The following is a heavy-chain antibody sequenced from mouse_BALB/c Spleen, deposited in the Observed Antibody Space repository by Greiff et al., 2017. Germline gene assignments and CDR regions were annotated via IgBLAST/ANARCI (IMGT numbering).Heavy chain of an antibody. CDR1: GFTFSSYT. Sequence: EVQLVESGGGLVKPGGSLKLSCAASGFTFSSYTMSWVRQTPEKRLEWVATISSGGSYTYYPDSVKGRFTITRDNAKNTLYLQMSSLKSEDTAMYYCTRDNYRYDGYFDYWGQGTTLTVSS. CDR3: TRDNYRYDGYFDY. D-gene: IGHD2-14*01. V-gene: IGHV5-6-4*01. J-gene: IGHJ2*01. CDR2: ISSGGSYT.